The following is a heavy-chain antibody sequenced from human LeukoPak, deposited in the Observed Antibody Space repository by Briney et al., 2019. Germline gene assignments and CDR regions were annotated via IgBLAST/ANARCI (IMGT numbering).Heavy chain of an antibody. D-gene: IGHD3-3*01. Sequence: PGGSLRLSCAASGFTFSSYWMHWVRQAPGKGLVWVSRINSDGSSTSYADSVKGRFTISRDNAKNTLYLQMNSLRAEDTAVYYCARDMSPLWSGSPGGFDYGGQGTLVTVSS. V-gene: IGHV3-74*01. CDR2: INSDGSST. J-gene: IGHJ4*02. CDR1: GFTFSSYW. CDR3: ARDMSPLWSGSPGGFDY.